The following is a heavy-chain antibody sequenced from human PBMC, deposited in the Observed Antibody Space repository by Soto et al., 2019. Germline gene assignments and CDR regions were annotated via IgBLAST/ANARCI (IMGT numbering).Heavy chain of an antibody. CDR2: IYYSGST. CDR3: AREPDYYDSSGYYYGPWFDP. J-gene: IGHJ5*02. Sequence: SETLSLTCTVSGGSISSGDYYWSWIRQPPGKGLEWIGYIYYSGSTYYNPSLKSRVTISVDTSKNQFSLKLSSVTAADTSVYYRAREPDYYDSSGYYYGPWFDPWGQGTLVTVSS. V-gene: IGHV4-30-4*01. D-gene: IGHD3-22*01. CDR1: GGSISSGDYY.